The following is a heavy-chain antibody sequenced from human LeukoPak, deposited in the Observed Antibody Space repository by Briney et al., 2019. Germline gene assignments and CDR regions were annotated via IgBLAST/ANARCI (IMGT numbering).Heavy chain of an antibody. CDR3: ASAPIAVAGKGGDY. CDR1: GFTFSSYW. D-gene: IGHD6-19*01. J-gene: IGHJ4*02. Sequence: GGSLRPSCAASGFTFSSYWMSWVRQAPGKGLEWVANIKQDGSEKYYVDSVKGRFTISRDNAKNSLYLQMNSLRAEDTAVYYCASAPIAVAGKGGDYWGQGTLVTVSS. CDR2: IKQDGSEK. V-gene: IGHV3-7*01.